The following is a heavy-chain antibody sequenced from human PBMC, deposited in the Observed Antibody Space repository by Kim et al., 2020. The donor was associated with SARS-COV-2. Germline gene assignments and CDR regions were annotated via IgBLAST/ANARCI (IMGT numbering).Heavy chain of an antibody. CDR2: VHYSGST. J-gene: IGHJ5*02. D-gene: IGHD6-13*01. CDR1: VFSITTYH. V-gene: IGHV4-59*01. Sequence: SETLSLTCSVSVFSITTYHWTWIRQPPGKGLEWIGYVHYSGSTYYNPSLKSRVTISVDTSKNQFSLELRSVTAADTAVYYCARLSAAAADPWGQGILVTVSS. CDR3: ARLSAAAADP.